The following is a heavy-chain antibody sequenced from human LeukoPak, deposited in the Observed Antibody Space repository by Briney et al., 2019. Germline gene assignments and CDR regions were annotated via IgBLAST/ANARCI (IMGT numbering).Heavy chain of an antibody. J-gene: IGHJ4*02. Sequence: PGGSLRLSCAASGVAFDSHGMHWVRQAPGKGLEWVAVIWYDGSNKDYADSVKGRFTISRDNSKNTLYLQMNSLRSEDTAVYYCARGRGGDGYNWLCYFDYWGQGTLVTVSS. D-gene: IGHD5-24*01. CDR1: GVAFDSHG. CDR3: ARGRGGDGYNWLCYFDY. CDR2: IWYDGSNK. V-gene: IGHV3-33*01.